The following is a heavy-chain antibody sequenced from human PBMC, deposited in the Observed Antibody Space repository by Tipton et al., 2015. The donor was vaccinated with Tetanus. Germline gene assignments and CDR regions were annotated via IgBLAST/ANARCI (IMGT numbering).Heavy chain of an antibody. V-gene: IGHV4-61*08. CDR2: ISHDGNA. J-gene: IGHJ4*02. CDR1: GGSVSSGGYY. CDR3: ARVMAFYYPKIRPLDM. Sequence: TLSLTCTVSGGSVSSGGYYWSWIRQPPGMGLEWIGEISHDGNATYMPSLKGRVTMSVDPAKNQVSLKLTSVTAADTAVYYCARVMAFYYPKIRPLDMWGQGTLVTVSS. D-gene: IGHD2/OR15-2a*01.